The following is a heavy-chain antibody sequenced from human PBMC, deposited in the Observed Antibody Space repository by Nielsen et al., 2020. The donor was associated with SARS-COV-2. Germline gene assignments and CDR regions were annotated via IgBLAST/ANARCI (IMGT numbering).Heavy chain of an antibody. CDR3: ARTEYNWNYGLSKNYYYYYYMDV. Sequence: SETLSLTCTVSGGSISSYYWSWIRQPPGKGLEWIGYIYYSGSTNYNPSLKSRVTISVDTSKNQFSLKLSSVTAADTAVYYCARTEYNWNYGLSKNYYYYYYMDVWGKGTTVTVS. V-gene: IGHV4-59*08. J-gene: IGHJ6*03. CDR2: IYYSGST. D-gene: IGHD1-7*01. CDR1: GGSISSYY.